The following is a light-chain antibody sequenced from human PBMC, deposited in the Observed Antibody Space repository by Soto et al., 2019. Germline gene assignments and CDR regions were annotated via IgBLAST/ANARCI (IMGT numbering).Light chain of an antibody. Sequence: QSALTQPRSVSGSLGQSVTISCTGTSSDVGTYNYVSWYQQHPGKAPKVMIYDVSERPSGVPDRFSGSKSGNTASLTISGXXXXXXXXXYCCSYAGSPRYVLGTGTKLTVL. CDR3: CSYAGSPRYV. CDR1: SSDVGTYNY. V-gene: IGLV2-11*01. J-gene: IGLJ1*01. CDR2: DVS.